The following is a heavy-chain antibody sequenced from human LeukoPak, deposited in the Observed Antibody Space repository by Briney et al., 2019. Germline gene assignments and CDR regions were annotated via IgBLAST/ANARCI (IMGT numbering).Heavy chain of an antibody. V-gene: IGHV3-43*01. Sequence: GGSLRLSCVVSGFTLHDYTMHWVRQIPGKGLEWVALLTWNGQITSYGDSVKGRLNISRDNAKNSLYLQMNSLRAEDTALYHCAASRVYSGYDEGYYYYGMDAWGQGTTVTVSS. J-gene: IGHJ6*02. CDR1: GFTLHDYT. CDR2: LTWNGQIT. D-gene: IGHD5-12*01. CDR3: AASRVYSGYDEGYYYYGMDA.